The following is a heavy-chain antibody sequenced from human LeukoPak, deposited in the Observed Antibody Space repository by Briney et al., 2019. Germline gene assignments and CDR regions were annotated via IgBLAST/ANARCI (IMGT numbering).Heavy chain of an antibody. J-gene: IGHJ4*02. CDR2: VRDDGSTK. V-gene: IGHV3-30*02. Sequence: GSLRLSCAASGFMFRTYGMHWVRQVPGKGLEWMAFVRDDGSTKYYGDPVKGRFTISRDNSKSTLYLQMNSLRAEDTAVYFCARTVSSSWGFFDSWGQGTLVTVSS. CDR3: ARTVSSSWGFFDS. CDR1: GFMFRTYG. D-gene: IGHD6-6*01.